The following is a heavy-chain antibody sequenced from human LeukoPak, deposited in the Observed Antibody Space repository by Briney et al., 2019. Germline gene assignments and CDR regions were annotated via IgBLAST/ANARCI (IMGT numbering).Heavy chain of an antibody. Sequence: GGSLRLSCAASGFTSNTYSMNWVRQAPGKGLEWVSYISSGSSTKYYADSVKGRFTISRDNAKNSLYLQMNSLTVEDTAVYYCARPPGDYWGQGTLVTVSS. J-gene: IGHJ4*02. CDR2: ISSGSSTK. CDR1: GFTSNTYS. CDR3: ARPPGDY. V-gene: IGHV3-48*04.